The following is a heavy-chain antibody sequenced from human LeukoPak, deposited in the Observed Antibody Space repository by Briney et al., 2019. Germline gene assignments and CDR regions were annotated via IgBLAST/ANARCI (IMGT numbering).Heavy chain of an antibody. Sequence: GGSLRLSCAASGFTFSSYGMHWVRQAPGKGLEWVAFIRYDGSNKYYADSVKGRFTISRDNSKNTLYLQMNSLRAEDTAVYYCAKFRGYCSSTSCYRGGYFDLWGRGTLATVSS. CDR1: GFTFSSYG. J-gene: IGHJ2*01. D-gene: IGHD2-2*01. CDR2: IRYDGSNK. CDR3: AKFRGYCSSTSCYRGGYFDL. V-gene: IGHV3-30*02.